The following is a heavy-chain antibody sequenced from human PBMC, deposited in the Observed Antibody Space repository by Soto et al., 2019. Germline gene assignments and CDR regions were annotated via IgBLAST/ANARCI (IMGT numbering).Heavy chain of an antibody. J-gene: IGHJ4*02. V-gene: IGHV4-59*01. CDR1: AGSISSYY. D-gene: IGHD2-21*01. CDR2: VYYNGGT. CDR3: AREYSRPYYFDY. Sequence: SETLSLTCTVSAGSISSYYWSWIRQPPGKGLEWIGYVYYNGGTNYNPSLKSRVTISIDTSNNQFSLKLNSVTAADTAVYYCAREYSRPYYFDYWGQGTXVTVSS.